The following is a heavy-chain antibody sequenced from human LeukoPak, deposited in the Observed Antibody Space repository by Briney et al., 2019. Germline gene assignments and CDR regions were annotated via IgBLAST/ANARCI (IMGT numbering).Heavy chain of an antibody. CDR2: INPNSGGT. Sequence: GASVKVSCKASGYTFTGYYMHWVRQAPGQGLEWMGWINPNSGGTNYAQKFQGRVTMTRDTSISTAYMELSRPRSDDTAVYYCARDKSNYFYYYMDVWGKGTTVTVSS. CDR3: ARDKSNYFYYYMDV. V-gene: IGHV1-2*02. J-gene: IGHJ6*03. CDR1: GYTFTGYY.